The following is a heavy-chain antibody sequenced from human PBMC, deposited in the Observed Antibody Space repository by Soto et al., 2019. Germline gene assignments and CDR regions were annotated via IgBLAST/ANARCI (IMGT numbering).Heavy chain of an antibody. CDR3: ARDMLLWLGELSRRGGYYFYMDV. CDR1: GGSFSGYQ. Sequence: QVQLQQWGAGLLKPSETLSLTCAVYGGSFSGYQWTWIRQTPEMGLEWIGEINDSGKINYNPSLKSRVNILLDTSKKQIPRRLRSVTTAEKAVYDCARDMLLWLGELSRRGGYYFYMDVWGNGNTVTVSS. D-gene: IGHD3-10*01. V-gene: IGHV4-34*02. CDR2: INDSGKI. J-gene: IGHJ6*03.